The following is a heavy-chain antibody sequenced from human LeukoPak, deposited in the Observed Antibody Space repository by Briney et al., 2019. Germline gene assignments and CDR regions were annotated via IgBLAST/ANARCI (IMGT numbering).Heavy chain of an antibody. CDR2: IHYSGST. D-gene: IGHD3-22*01. Sequence: SETLSLTCTVSGGSINSYYWSWIRQPPGKGLEWIGYIHYSGSTNYNPSLKGRVTISVDTSKNQFSLKLSSVTAADTAVYYCARVRDKSGYFYDFDYWGQGTLVTVSS. V-gene: IGHV4-59*01. J-gene: IGHJ4*02. CDR3: ARVRDKSGYFYDFDY. CDR1: GGSINSYY.